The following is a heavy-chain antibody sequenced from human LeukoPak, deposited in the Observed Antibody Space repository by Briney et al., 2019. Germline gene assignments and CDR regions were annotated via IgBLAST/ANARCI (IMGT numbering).Heavy chain of an antibody. CDR2: ISGSGGST. CDR3: ARVVNSSWYYFDY. J-gene: IGHJ4*02. V-gene: IGHV3-23*01. Sequence: GGSLRLSCAASGFTFSSYAMSWVRQAPGKGLEWVSAISGSGGSTYYADSVKGRFTISRDNSKNTLYLQMNSLRAEGTAVYYCARVVNSSWYYFDYWGQGTLVTVSS. D-gene: IGHD6-13*01. CDR1: GFTFSSYA.